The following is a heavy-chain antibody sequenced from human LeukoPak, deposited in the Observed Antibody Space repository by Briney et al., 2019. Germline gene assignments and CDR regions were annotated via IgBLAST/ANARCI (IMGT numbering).Heavy chain of an antibody. V-gene: IGHV3-23*01. CDR2: ISGGGGST. Sequence: GGSLRLSSAASGFTFSSYAMSWVRQAPEKGLEWVSTISGGGGSTYYADSVKGRFTISRDNSKNTLYLQMNSLRAEDTAVYYCAKVVGATTRGYFDYWGQGTLVTVSS. CDR1: GFTFSSYA. D-gene: IGHD1-26*01. CDR3: AKVVGATTRGYFDY. J-gene: IGHJ4*02.